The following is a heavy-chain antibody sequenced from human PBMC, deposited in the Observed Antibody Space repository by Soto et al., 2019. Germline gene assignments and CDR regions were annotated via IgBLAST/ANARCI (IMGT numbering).Heavy chain of an antibody. Sequence: ASVKVSSNASGYMFTYYHVHWVRQAPGQGLEWMGIINPNGGDTRYTQKFQGRVTMTRYTSTSTVYMEVSSLRSEDTALDYCAGVAYSSGLLFYLDYWGHGSLVTVSS. J-gene: IGHJ4*01. V-gene: IGHV1-46*01. CDR3: AGVAYSSGLLFYLDY. CDR1: GYMFTYYH. CDR2: INPNGGDT. D-gene: IGHD5-18*01.